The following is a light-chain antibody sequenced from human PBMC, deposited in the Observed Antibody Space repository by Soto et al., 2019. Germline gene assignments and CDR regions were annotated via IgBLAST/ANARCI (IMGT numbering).Light chain of an antibody. V-gene: IGKV1-39*01. CDR3: HQSYSSPYT. J-gene: IGKJ2*01. CDR1: QSISSY. Sequence: DIPMTQSPSSLSASVGDRVTITCRASQSISSYLSWYQQKPGKAPKFLIYPASSLQSGVPSRCSGSGSGTDFNRPISSLQPADFATYHCHQSYSSPYTFGQGTKLEIK. CDR2: PAS.